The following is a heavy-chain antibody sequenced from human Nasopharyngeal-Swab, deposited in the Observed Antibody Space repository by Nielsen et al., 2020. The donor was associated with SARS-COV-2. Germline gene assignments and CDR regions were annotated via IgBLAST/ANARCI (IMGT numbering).Heavy chain of an antibody. V-gene: IGHV3-30*18. D-gene: IGHD3-9*01. Sequence: GESMKISCAASGFTFSSYGMHWVSKAPGKGLEWVVVISYDGSNKYYADSVKGRFTISRDNSKNTLYLQMNSLRAEDTAVYYCAKEAGYYDILTGYYLSLGYGMDVWGQGTTVTVSS. J-gene: IGHJ6*02. CDR2: ISYDGSNK. CDR1: GFTFSSYG. CDR3: AKEAGYYDILTGYYLSLGYGMDV.